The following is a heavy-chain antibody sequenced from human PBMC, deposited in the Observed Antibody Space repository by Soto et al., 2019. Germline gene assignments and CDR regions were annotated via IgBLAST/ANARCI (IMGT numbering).Heavy chain of an antibody. J-gene: IGHJ5*02. D-gene: IGHD1-1*01. Sequence: SETLSLSWAFSGCSISGGVYSWSWIRQPPGKGLEWIGYIYHSGSTYYNPSLKSRVTISVDRSKNQFSLKLSSVTAADTALYYCARGVPSRNWFDPWGQGTLVPVSS. CDR3: ARGVPSRNWFDP. CDR1: GCSISGGVYS. CDR2: IYHSGST. V-gene: IGHV4-30-2*01.